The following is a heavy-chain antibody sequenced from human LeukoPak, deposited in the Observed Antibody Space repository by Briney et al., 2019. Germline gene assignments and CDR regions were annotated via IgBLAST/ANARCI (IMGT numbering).Heavy chain of an antibody. J-gene: IGHJ4*02. CDR2: IYSGGST. V-gene: IGHV3-53*01. CDR3: ARDRPRYYYDSSGLN. D-gene: IGHD3-22*01. Sequence: GGSLRLSCAASGFTVSSNYMSWVRQAPGKGLEWVSVIYSGGSTYYADSVKGRFTISRDNAKNSLYLQMNSLRAEDTAVYYCARDRPRYYYDSSGLNWGQGTLVTVSS. CDR1: GFTVSSNY.